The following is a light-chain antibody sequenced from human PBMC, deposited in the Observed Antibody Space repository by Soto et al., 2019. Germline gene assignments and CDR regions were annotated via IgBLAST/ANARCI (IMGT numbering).Light chain of an antibody. Sequence: EIVLTQSPGTLSLSPGERATLSCRASQSVSSSYLAWYQQKPGQAPRLLIYGASSRATGIPGRFSGSGSGTEFTLTISSLQPEDFATYYCQQLKSYPQTFGQGTKVDI. J-gene: IGKJ1*01. CDR2: GAS. V-gene: IGKV3-20*01. CDR3: QQLKSYPQT. CDR1: QSVSSSY.